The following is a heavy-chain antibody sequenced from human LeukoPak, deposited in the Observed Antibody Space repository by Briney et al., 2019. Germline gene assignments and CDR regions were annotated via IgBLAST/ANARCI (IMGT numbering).Heavy chain of an antibody. CDR3: ALTGGYAASCDY. CDR2: ISAYNGNT. D-gene: IGHD5-12*01. J-gene: IGHJ4*02. CDR1: GYTFTSYG. V-gene: IGHV1-18*01. Sequence: ASVKVSCKASGYTFTSYGISWVRQAPGQGLEWMGWISAYNGNTNYAQKLQGRVTMTTDTSTSTAHMELRSLRSDDTAVYYCALTGGYAASCDYWGQGTLVTVSS.